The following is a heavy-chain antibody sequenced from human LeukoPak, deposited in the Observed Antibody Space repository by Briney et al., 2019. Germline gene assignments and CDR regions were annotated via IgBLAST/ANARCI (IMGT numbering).Heavy chain of an antibody. Sequence: ASVKVSCKASGYTFTSFDINWVRKAAGQGLEWMGGMNPNRGDTAYAQKFEGRVTMTRDTSISTAYMELSSLRSDDTAVYYCARWSSSSAYSYYYYGLDVWGQGTTVTVSS. CDR1: GYTFTSFD. D-gene: IGHD2-21*01. V-gene: IGHV1-8*01. J-gene: IGHJ6*02. CDR3: ARWSSSSAYSYYYYGLDV. CDR2: MNPNRGDT.